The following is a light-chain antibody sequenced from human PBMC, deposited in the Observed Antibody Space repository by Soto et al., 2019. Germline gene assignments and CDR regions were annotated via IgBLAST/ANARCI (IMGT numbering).Light chain of an antibody. J-gene: IGKJ1*01. CDR1: QSIGSY. Sequence: DIQMTQSPSSLSASVGDRVTITCRASQSIGSYVNWYQQKPGKAPQLLIFAASSLQSGVPPRFTGSGYGTDFTLTISSLQPEDFATYYCQQSYIIPRAFGQGTTVEIK. CDR3: QQSYIIPRA. CDR2: AAS. V-gene: IGKV1-39*01.